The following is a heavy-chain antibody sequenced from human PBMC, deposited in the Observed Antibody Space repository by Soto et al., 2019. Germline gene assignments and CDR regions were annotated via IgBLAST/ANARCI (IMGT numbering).Heavy chain of an antibody. V-gene: IGHV4-4*02. J-gene: IGHJ4*02. Sequence: QMQLQESGPGLVKPSETLSLTCAVSSASIITEQRWTWVRQPPGKGLEWIGEIHHSGSTNNNPSLRSRVTMSVDKSKNQFSLNLNSVTAADTALYDCARSFGWYAIDHWGQGTLVIVSS. D-gene: IGHD6-19*01. CDR2: IHHSGST. CDR3: ARSFGWYAIDH. CDR1: SASIITEQR.